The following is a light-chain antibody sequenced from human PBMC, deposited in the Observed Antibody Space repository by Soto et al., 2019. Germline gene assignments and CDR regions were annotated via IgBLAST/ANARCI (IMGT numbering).Light chain of an antibody. V-gene: IGKV1-5*03. CDR2: RAS. CDR3: QQYNNYPRT. J-gene: IGKJ1*01. CDR1: QSVDTW. Sequence: DIQMTQFPSTLSASVGDRVTITCRASQSVDTWLAWYQQKPGKAPSLLIYRASSLESGVPSRFSGSGSGTEFTLTIRSLQPDDFAPYYCQQYNNYPRTFGQGTQVEVK.